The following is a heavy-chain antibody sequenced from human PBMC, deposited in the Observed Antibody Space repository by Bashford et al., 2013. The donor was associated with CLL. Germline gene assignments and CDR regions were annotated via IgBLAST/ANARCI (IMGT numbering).Heavy chain of an antibody. CDR1: GGSFSGYY. CDR2: INHSGST. V-gene: IGHV4-34*01. D-gene: IGHD3-22*01. CDR3: ARGPMIVVVINPGEPYYYYYYGMDV. Sequence: SETLSLTCAVYGGSFSGYYWSWIRQPPREGGVEWIGEINHSGSTNYNPSLKSRVTISVDTSKNQFSLKLSSVTAADTAVYYCARGPMIVVVINPGEPYYYYYYGMDVWGQGTDGHRLL. J-gene: IGHJ6*02.